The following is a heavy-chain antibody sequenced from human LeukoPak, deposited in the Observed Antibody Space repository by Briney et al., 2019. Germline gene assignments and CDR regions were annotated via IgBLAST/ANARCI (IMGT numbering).Heavy chain of an antibody. CDR2: ISSSSSYI. V-gene: IGHV3-21*01. D-gene: IGHD3-10*01. CDR3: ARDLLFEVRGVIGN. CDR1: GFTFSSYS. Sequence: PGGSLRLSCAASGFTFSSYSMNWVRQAPGEGLEWGSSISSSSSYIYYADSVKGRFTISRDNAKNSLYLQMNSLRAEDTAVYYCARDLLFEVRGVIGNWGQGTLVTVSS. J-gene: IGHJ4*02.